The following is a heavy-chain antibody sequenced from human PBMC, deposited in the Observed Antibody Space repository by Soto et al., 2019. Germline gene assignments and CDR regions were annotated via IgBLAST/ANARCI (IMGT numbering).Heavy chain of an antibody. D-gene: IGHD3-10*01. CDR2: INPNSGGT. CDR3: ARMYRTTGSYYTTNWFDP. CDR1: GYTFTGYY. V-gene: IGHV1-2*04. J-gene: IGHJ5*02. Sequence: GASVKVSCKASGYTFTGYYMHWVRQAPGQGLEWMGWINPNSGGTNYAQKFQGWVTMTRDTSISTAYMELSRPRSDDTAVYYCARMYRTTGSYYTTNWFDPWGQGTLVTVSS.